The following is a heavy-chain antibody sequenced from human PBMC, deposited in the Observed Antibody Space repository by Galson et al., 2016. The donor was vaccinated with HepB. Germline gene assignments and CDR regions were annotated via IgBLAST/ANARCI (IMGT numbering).Heavy chain of an antibody. CDR2: IDDNSKDI. Sequence: SLRLSCAASGSTFSRYSMNWVRQAPGKGLEWLAYIDDNSKDIFYSDSVRGRFTISRDNAKKSLYLHMNGLRDEDTAVYYCGGGGDNGWDFDNWGQGTLVTVSS. CDR3: GGGGDNGWDFDN. J-gene: IGHJ4*02. V-gene: IGHV3-48*02. CDR1: GSTFSRYS. D-gene: IGHD2-21*02.